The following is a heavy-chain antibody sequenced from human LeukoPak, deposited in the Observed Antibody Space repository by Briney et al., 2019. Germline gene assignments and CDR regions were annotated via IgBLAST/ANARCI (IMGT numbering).Heavy chain of an antibody. Sequence: ASVKVSCKVSGYSLKELSMHWVRQAPGKGLEWMGGFDPEEGETFYARQFQGRLTMTEDTATDTAYMELRSLRSEDTALYYCAPYPPLGWFGEPLKYSWGQGTLVTVSS. CDR2: FDPEEGET. CDR3: APYPPLGWFGEPLKYS. CDR1: GYSLKELS. V-gene: IGHV1-24*01. J-gene: IGHJ4*02. D-gene: IGHD3-10*01.